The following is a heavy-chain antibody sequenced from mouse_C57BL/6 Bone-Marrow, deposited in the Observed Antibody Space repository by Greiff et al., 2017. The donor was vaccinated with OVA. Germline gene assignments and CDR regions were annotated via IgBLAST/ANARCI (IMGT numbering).Heavy chain of an antibody. V-gene: IGHV5-12*01. J-gene: IGHJ1*03. CDR1: GFTFSDYY. CDR3: ARRGSFWYFDG. Sequence: EVQLQESGGGLVQPGGSLKLSCAASGFTFSDYYMYWVRQTPEKRLEWVAYISNGGGSTYYPDTVKGRFTISRDNAKNTLYLQMSRLKSEDTAMYYCARRGSFWYFDGWGTGTTVTVSS. D-gene: IGHD1-1*02. CDR2: ISNGGGST.